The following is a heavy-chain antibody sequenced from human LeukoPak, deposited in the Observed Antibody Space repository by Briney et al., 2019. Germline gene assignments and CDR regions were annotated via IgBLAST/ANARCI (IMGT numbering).Heavy chain of an antibody. D-gene: IGHD6-19*01. Sequence: GGSLRLSCAASGFIFSSHAMSWVRQAPGKGLEWVAGVSGSSGRTYYAASVKGRFTISRDNSKNTLSPEMNSLSAADTAVYYCAKDLSYSSGWYGFDYWGQGTLVTVSS. CDR2: VSGSSGRT. CDR1: GFIFSSHA. V-gene: IGHV3-23*01. J-gene: IGHJ4*02. CDR3: AKDLSYSSGWYGFDY.